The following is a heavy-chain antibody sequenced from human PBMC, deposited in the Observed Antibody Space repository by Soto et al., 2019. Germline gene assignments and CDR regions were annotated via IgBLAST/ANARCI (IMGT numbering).Heavy chain of an antibody. CDR2: INPNSGDT. Sequence: GGSVKVSFKASGYLFTGYYMHLVRQAPGQGLEWMGWINPNSGDTNYTQKFQGWVTMTRDTSISTAYMELSRLRSDDTAVYYCATSRISIAVAGATESYFDYWGQGTLVTVSS. D-gene: IGHD6-19*01. CDR1: GYLFTGYY. CDR3: ATSRISIAVAGATESYFDY. J-gene: IGHJ4*02. V-gene: IGHV1-2*04.